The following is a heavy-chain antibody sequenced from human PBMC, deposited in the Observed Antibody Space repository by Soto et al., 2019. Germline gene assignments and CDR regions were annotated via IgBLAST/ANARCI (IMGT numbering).Heavy chain of an antibody. Sequence: ASVKVSCKASGYTFISHGTSWVRQAPGQGLEWMGWISGKNGNTNYAQKFQGRVTLTTDTSTSTAYLELRSLRSDDTAVYYCARVSSSIVVVPDYGMDVWGQGTTVTVSS. J-gene: IGHJ6*02. CDR3: ARVSSSIVVVPDYGMDV. D-gene: IGHD2-2*01. CDR2: ISGKNGNT. CDR1: GYTFISHG. V-gene: IGHV1-18*04.